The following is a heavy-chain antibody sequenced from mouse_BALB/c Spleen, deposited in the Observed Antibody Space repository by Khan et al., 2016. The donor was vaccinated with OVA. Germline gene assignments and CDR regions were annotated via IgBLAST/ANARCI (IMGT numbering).Heavy chain of an antibody. V-gene: IGHV1-5*01. D-gene: IGHD4-1*01. CDR2: IYPGNTDT. Sequence: EVQLQQSGTVLARPGASVKMSCKASGYTFTSYWMHWVKQRPGQGLEWIGDIYPGNTDTNYNQKFKGQAKLTAVTSTSTAYMELSSLTNEDSAVYYCTGRNWDVAWLAYWGQGTLVTVSA. J-gene: IGHJ3*01. CDR1: GYTFTSYW. CDR3: TGRNWDVAWLAY.